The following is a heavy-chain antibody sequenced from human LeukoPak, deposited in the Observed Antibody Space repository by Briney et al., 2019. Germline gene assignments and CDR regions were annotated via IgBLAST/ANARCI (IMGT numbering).Heavy chain of an antibody. CDR2: ISYEGSNK. CDR3: AKDPGTY. CDR1: GFTFRSYS. V-gene: IGHV3-30*18. Sequence: GGSLRLSCAASGFTFRSYSMHWVRPAPGKGLEWVALISYEGSNKYYADSAKGRFTIHRNHAKNTLYLQINSLGVQDTPLYSCAKDPGTYWGQGTLVTVSS. J-gene: IGHJ4*02.